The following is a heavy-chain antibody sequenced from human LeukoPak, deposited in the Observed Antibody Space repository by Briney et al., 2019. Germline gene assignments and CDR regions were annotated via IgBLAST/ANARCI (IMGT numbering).Heavy chain of an antibody. J-gene: IGHJ6*03. CDR2: IYTSGST. CDR3: ARSGYDRYYYYMDV. CDR1: GGSISSYY. D-gene: IGHD5-12*01. V-gene: IGHV4-4*07. Sequence: SETLSLTCTVSGGSISSYYWSWIRQPAGKGLEWIARIYTSGSTNYNPSLKSRVTMSVDTSKNQFSLKLSSVTAADTAVYYCARSGYDRYYYYMDVWGKGTTVTVSS.